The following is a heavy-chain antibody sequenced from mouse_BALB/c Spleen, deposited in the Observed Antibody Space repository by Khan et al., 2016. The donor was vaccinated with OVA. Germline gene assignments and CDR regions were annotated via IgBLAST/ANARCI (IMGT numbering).Heavy chain of an antibody. CDR1: GYSITSDYA. CDR3: ARVYREDFDY. J-gene: IGHJ2*01. CDR2: ISYSGNH. V-gene: IGHV3-2*02. Sequence: QLEESGPGLVKPSQSLSLTCTVTGYSITSDYAWNWIRQFPGNKLEWIGFISYSGNHNYNPSLQSRISITRNQSKNQFLQTLNSVTTEDTATYYGARVYREDFDYWGQGTTLTVSS. D-gene: IGHD2-14*01.